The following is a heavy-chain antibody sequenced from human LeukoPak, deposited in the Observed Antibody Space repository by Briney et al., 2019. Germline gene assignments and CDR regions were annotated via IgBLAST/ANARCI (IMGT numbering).Heavy chain of an antibody. Sequence: PGGSLRLSCAASGFTFSSYVMHWVRQVPGKGLEWISWIETDGSTSGYLRSVQGRFTVSRDNAKSTVHLQMNSLRAEDTATYYCARDQVGTMPLDFWGQGTLVTVSS. CDR3: ARDQVGTMPLDF. J-gene: IGHJ4*02. CDR2: IETDGSTS. D-gene: IGHD1-26*01. V-gene: IGHV3-74*01. CDR1: GFTFSSYV.